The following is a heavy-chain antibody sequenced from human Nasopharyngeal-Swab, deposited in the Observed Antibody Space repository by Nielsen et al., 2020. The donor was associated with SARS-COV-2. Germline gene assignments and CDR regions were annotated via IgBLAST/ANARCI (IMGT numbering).Heavy chain of an antibody. V-gene: IGHV1-2*06. CDR1: GYTFTGYY. CDR2: INPNSGGT. Sequence: ASVKVSCKASGYTFTGYYMHWVRQAPGQGLEWMGRINPNSGGTNYAQKFQGRVTMTRDTSISTAYMELSRLRSDDTAVYYCARKYYYDSSGYPYFDYWGQGTLVTVSP. CDR3: ARKYYYDSSGYPYFDY. D-gene: IGHD3-22*01. J-gene: IGHJ4*02.